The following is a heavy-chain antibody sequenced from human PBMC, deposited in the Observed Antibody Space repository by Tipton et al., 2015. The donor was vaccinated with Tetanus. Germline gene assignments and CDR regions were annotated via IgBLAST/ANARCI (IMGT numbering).Heavy chain of an antibody. CDR3: ARNVYTVTNDAFDI. Sequence: TLSLTCAVSGASISSIYSWSWIRQPPGKGLEWIGYVFRSGSADYNPSLKSRVNISLDRSENQISLMLTSVTAADTAVYFCARNVYTVTNDAFDIWGHGTLVNVSS. CDR1: GASISSIYS. CDR2: VFRSGSA. J-gene: IGHJ3*02. V-gene: IGHV4-30-2*01. D-gene: IGHD4-11*01.